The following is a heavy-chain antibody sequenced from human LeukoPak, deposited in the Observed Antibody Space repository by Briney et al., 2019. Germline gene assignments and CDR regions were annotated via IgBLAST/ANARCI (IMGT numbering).Heavy chain of an antibody. V-gene: IGHV4-61*09. CDR1: GGSISSGGYY. CDR3: ARHPVGPGGLDV. Sequence: PSQTLSLTCTVSGGSISSGGYYWSWIRQPPGKGLEWIGYVSYSGAANYNPSLKSRVTISVDTSKNQFSLKLSSVTAADTAVYYCARHPVGPGGLDVWGQGTTVTVSS. J-gene: IGHJ6*02. CDR2: VSYSGAA.